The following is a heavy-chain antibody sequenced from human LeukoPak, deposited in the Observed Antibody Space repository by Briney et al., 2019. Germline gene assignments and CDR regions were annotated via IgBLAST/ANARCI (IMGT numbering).Heavy chain of an antibody. D-gene: IGHD2/OR15-2a*01. Sequence: GGSLRLSCAASGFTFSAYSMNWVRQAPGKGLEWASSISSSNTYIYYADSVKGRFTISRDNAKNSLYLQMNSLRAEDTAVYYCAREIWFDYWGQGTLVTVSS. CDR3: AREIWFDY. V-gene: IGHV3-21*01. CDR2: ISSSNTYI. CDR1: GFTFSAYS. J-gene: IGHJ4*02.